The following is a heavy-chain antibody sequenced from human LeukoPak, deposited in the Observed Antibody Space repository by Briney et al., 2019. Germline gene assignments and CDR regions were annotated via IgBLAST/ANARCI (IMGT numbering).Heavy chain of an antibody. Sequence: SETLSLTCTVSGGSISSGDYYWSWLRQPPGKGLEWIGYIYYGGSTYYNPSLKSRVTISVDTSKNQFSLKLSSVTAADTAVYYCARARAFDIWGQGTMVTVSS. V-gene: IGHV4-30-4*01. CDR2: IYYGGST. CDR3: ARARAFDI. CDR1: GGSISSGDYY. J-gene: IGHJ3*02.